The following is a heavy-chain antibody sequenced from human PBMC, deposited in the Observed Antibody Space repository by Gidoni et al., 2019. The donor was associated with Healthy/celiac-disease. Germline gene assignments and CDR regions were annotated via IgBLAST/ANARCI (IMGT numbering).Heavy chain of an antibody. Sequence: SGFTFSSYGMHWVRQAPGKGLEWGAVIWYDGSNKYYADSVKGRFTISRDNSKNTLYLQMNSLRAEDTAVYYCARDEVILWFGELFRSPYGMDVWGQGTTVTVSS. J-gene: IGHJ6*02. V-gene: IGHV3-33*01. CDR1: GFTFSSYG. D-gene: IGHD3-10*01. CDR2: IWYDGSNK. CDR3: ARDEVILWFGELFRSPYGMDV.